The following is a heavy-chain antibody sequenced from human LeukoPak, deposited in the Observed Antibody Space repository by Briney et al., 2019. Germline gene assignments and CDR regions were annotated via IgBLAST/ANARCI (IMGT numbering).Heavy chain of an antibody. J-gene: IGHJ4*02. V-gene: IGHV3-21*01. Sequence: GGSLRLSCAASGFTFSTYTMNWVRQAPGKGLEWVSSISSTSSYIYYADSVKGRFTISRDNAKNSLYLQMHSLRAEDTAVYYCARDSGYSYGDFDYWGQGTLVTVSS. CDR1: GFTFSTYT. CDR2: ISSTSSYI. CDR3: ARDSGYSYGDFDY. D-gene: IGHD5-18*01.